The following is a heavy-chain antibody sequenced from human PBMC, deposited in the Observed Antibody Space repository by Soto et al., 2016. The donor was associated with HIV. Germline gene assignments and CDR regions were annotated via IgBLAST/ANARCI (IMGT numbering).Heavy chain of an antibody. CDR3: TTGYSSSWSLDY. D-gene: IGHD6-13*01. Sequence: EVQLVESGGGLVKPGGSLRLSCAASGFTFSNAWMSWVRQAPGKGLEWVGRIKSKTDGGTTDYAAPVKGRFTISRDDSKNTLYLQMNSLKTEDTAVYYCTTGYSSSWSLDYWGQGTLVTVSS. J-gene: IGHJ4*02. CDR1: GFTFSNAW. CDR2: IKSKTDGGTT. V-gene: IGHV3-15*01.